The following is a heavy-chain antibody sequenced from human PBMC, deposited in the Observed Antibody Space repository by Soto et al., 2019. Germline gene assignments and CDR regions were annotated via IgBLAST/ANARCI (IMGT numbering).Heavy chain of an antibody. CDR1: GFTFSTYG. Sequence: QVRLVESGGGVVQPGRSLRLSCAASGFTFSTYGMHLVRQAPGKGLEWVAGISNDGRKKYYAASVKGRFTISRDNSKNRLYLPMNSLRAEDTAVYYCADPGSTELDVWGQGTTVTVSS. D-gene: IGHD3-10*01. CDR2: ISNDGRKK. J-gene: IGHJ6*02. CDR3: ADPGSTELDV. V-gene: IGHV3-30*03.